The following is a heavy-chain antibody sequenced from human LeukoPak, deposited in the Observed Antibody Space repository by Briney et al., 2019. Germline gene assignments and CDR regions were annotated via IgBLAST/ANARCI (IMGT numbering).Heavy chain of an antibody. Sequence: GGSLRLSCAASGFTFSSYWMHWVRQAPGKGLVWVSRINSDGSSTSYADSVKGRFTISRDNAKNTLYLQMNSLRAEDTAVYYCARFGSGWNYYFDYWGQGTLVTVSS. CDR1: GFTFSSYW. D-gene: IGHD6-19*01. CDR3: ARFGSGWNYYFDY. V-gene: IGHV3-74*01. J-gene: IGHJ4*02. CDR2: INSDGSST.